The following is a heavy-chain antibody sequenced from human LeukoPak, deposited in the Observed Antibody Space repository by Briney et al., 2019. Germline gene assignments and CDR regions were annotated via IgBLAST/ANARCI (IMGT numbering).Heavy chain of an antibody. Sequence: PGGSLRLSCAASGFTFSSYAMHWVRQAPGKGLEWVAVISYDGSNKYYADSVKGRFTISRDNSKNTLYLQMNSLRAEDTAVYYCSKKGQGDDYGKPDWGQGTLVTVSS. CDR1: GFTFSSYA. D-gene: IGHD4-17*01. V-gene: IGHV3-30-3*02. J-gene: IGHJ4*02. CDR2: ISYDGSNK. CDR3: SKKGQGDDYGKPD.